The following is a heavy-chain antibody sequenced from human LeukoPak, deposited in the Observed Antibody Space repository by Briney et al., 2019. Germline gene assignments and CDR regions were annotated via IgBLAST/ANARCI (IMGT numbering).Heavy chain of an antibody. CDR1: GCTFSSYW. D-gene: IGHD3-10*01. CDR3: ARVRVVRGVMGGLDV. J-gene: IGHJ6*02. CDR2: IKQDGSGK. V-gene: IGHV3-7*01. Sequence: GGSLRLSCAASGCTFSSYWMSWVRQAPGKGLERVANIKQDGSGKYYVDSVKGRFTISRDNANNSLYLHMNSLRAEDTAVYSCARVRVVRGVMGGLDVWGQGTTVTVSS.